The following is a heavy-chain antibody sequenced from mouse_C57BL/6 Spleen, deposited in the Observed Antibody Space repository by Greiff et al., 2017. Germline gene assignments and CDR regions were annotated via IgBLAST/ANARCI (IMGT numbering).Heavy chain of an antibody. CDR2: IYPGDGDT. J-gene: IGHJ3*01. CDR1: GYAFSSSW. V-gene: IGHV1-82*01. CDR3: ARSDYGSSYGWFAY. Sequence: QVQLQQSGPELVKPGASVKISCKASGYAFSSSWMNWVKQRPGKGLEWIGRIYPGDGDTNYNGKFKGKATLTADKSSSTAYMQLSSLTSEDSAVYFCARSDYGSSYGWFAYWGQGTLVTVSA. D-gene: IGHD1-1*01.